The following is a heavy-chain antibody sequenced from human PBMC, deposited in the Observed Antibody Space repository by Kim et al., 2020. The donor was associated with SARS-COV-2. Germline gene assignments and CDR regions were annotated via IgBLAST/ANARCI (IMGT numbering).Heavy chain of an antibody. CDR3: ARGPYPVAFDI. CDR2: INDRGIT. CDR1: GGSFSGYY. J-gene: IGHJ3*02. V-gene: IGHV4-34*01. Sequence: SETLSLTCVVYGGSFSGYYWSWIRQPPGKGLEWIGEINDRGITNNNSSLKSRVTISVDTSKNHSSLKLSSVTAADTALYFCARGPYPVAFDIWGQGTTVTVSS.